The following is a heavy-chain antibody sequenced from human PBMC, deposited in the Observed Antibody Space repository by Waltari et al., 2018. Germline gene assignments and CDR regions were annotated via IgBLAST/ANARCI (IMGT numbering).Heavy chain of an antibody. CDR3: AGGWKNGYRPPFEH. CDR2: LEGVGRWK. D-gene: IGHD5-18*01. J-gene: IGHJ4*02. Sequence: EVQLVESGGGSVQPGGSLRLSCAAFGFTFDNYWMTWVRQAAGKGLEWGGKLEGVGRWKYYADSVKGRFNVVKKKGKKSPFLHMNRLEGEDKAVYYCAGGWKNGYRPPFEHWGQGTPVTVSP. V-gene: IGHV3-7*01. CDR1: GFTFDNYW.